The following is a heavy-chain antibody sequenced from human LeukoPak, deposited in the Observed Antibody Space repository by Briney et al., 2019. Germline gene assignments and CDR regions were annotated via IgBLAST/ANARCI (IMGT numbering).Heavy chain of an antibody. J-gene: IGHJ4*02. Sequence: PSETLSLTCTVSGYSISSGYYWGWIRQPSGKGLEWIGSIYHSGSTYYNPSLKSRVTISVDTSKNQFSLKLSSVTAADTAVYYCASAMVRGVVDYWGQGTLVTVSS. CDR3: ASAMVRGVVDY. V-gene: IGHV4-38-2*02. CDR2: IYHSGST. D-gene: IGHD3-10*01. CDR1: GYSISSGYY.